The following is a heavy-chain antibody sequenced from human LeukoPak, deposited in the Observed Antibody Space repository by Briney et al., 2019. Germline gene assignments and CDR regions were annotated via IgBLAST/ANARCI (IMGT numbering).Heavy chain of an antibody. J-gene: IGHJ4*02. D-gene: IGHD1-26*01. CDR1: GFSFSSYW. CDR2: ISSDGSST. V-gene: IGHV3-74*01. Sequence: GGSLRLSCAASGFSFSSYWMHWVRQGPGKGLVWVSRISSDGSSTTYADSVKGRFTLSRDNAKNTLYLQMNSLRAEDTAVYFCAKYSGSYYYPPNWDSWGQGTLVTVSS. CDR3: AKYSGSYYYPPNWDS.